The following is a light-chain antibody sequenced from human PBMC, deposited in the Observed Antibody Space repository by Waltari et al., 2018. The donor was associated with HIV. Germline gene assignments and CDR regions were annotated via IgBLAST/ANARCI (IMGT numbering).Light chain of an antibody. V-gene: IGKV1-8*01. CDR2: DTS. J-gene: IGKJ1*01. CDR1: QGISNS. Sequence: IRMTQFPSSFPASVGDRVTITGRARQGISNSLAWYQQKPGKAPQLLIYDTSTLQTGVPSRFGGGGSVTEFSLTISCRQSEDFATYYCQHYHSDPPTFGQGTKVEIK. CDR3: QHYHSDPPT.